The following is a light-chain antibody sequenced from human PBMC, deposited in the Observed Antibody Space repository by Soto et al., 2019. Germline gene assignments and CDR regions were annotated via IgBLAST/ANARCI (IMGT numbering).Light chain of an antibody. CDR2: DVT. CDR1: SSDVGGYDY. CDR3: YSYDSSLSGWV. V-gene: IGLV2-11*01. J-gene: IGLJ1*01. Sequence: QSALTQPRSVSGSPGQSVTISCIGSSSDVGGYDYVSWYQQHPGKAPKLMIYDVTKRPSGVPDRFSGSKSGNTASLTISGLQAEDEADYYCYSYDSSLSGWVFGTGTKVTVL.